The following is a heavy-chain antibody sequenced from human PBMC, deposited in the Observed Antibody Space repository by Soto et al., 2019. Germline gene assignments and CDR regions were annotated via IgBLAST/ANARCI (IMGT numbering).Heavy chain of an antibody. Sequence: GGSLRLSCAASGFTFSSYAMHWVRQAPCKGLEWVAVISYDGSNKYYADSVKGRFTISRDNSKNTLYLQMNSLRAEDTAVYYCAKMGISKDIFPYYYYYGMDVWGQGTTVTVSS. D-gene: IGHD3-3*02. CDR1: GFTFSSYA. CDR3: AKMGISKDIFPYYYYYGMDV. J-gene: IGHJ6*02. CDR2: ISYDGSNK. V-gene: IGHV3-30*18.